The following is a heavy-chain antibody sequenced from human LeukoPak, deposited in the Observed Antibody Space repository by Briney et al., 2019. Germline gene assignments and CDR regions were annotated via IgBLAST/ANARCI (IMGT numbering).Heavy chain of an antibody. CDR2: ISGSGGST. CDR1: GFTFSSYA. D-gene: IGHD3-10*01. V-gene: IGHV3-23*01. Sequence: GGSLRLSCAASGFTFSSYAMGWVRQAPGKGLEWVSAISGSGGSTYYADSVKGRFTISRDNSKNTLYLQMNSLRAEDTAVYYCAKEGDYYGSGSYYYQDYWGQGTLVTVSS. CDR3: AKEGDYYGSGSYYYQDY. J-gene: IGHJ4*02.